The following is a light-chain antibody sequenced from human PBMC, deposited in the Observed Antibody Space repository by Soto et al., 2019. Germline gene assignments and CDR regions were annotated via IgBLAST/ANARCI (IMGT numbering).Light chain of an antibody. CDR2: LNSDGSH. Sequence: QSVLTQSPSASAPLGASGKLTFTLSSGHSSYAIAWHQQPPEKSPRYLMKLNSDGSHSKGDGIPDRFSGSSSGAERYLTIASLQSEDEADYYCQTWGTGIVVFGGGTKVTVL. J-gene: IGLJ2*01. CDR3: QTWGTGIVV. CDR1: SGHSSYA. V-gene: IGLV4-69*01.